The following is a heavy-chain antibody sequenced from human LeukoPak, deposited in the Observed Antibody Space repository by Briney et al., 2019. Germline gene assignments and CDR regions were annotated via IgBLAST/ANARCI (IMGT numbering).Heavy chain of an antibody. CDR1: VFTFSSYA. V-gene: IGHV3-23*01. CDR3: AKDQAYYYDSSGYYYLDY. J-gene: IGHJ4*02. Sequence: GGSLRLSCAASVFTFSSYAMSWVRQAPGKGLEWVSAISGSGGSTYYADSVKGRFTISRDNSKDTLYLQMNSLRAEDTAVYYCAKDQAYYYDSSGYYYLDYWGQGTLVTVSS. CDR2: ISGSGGST. D-gene: IGHD3-22*01.